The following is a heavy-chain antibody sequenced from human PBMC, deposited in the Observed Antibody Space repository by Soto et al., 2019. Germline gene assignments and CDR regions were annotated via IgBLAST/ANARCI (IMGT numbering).Heavy chain of an antibody. CDR2: IWYDGSNK. CDR1: GFTFSSYG. Sequence: QVQLVESGGGVVQPGRSLRLSCAASGFTFSSYGMHWVRQAPGKGLEWVAVIWYDGSNKYYADSVKGRFTISRDNSKNTLYLQMNSLRAEDTAVYYCARDYRMEWLSFGDTFDYWGQGTLVTVSS. J-gene: IGHJ4*02. D-gene: IGHD3-3*01. CDR3: ARDYRMEWLSFGDTFDY. V-gene: IGHV3-33*01.